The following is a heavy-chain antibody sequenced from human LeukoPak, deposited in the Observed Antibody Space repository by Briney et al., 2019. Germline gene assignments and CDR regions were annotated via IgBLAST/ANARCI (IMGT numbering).Heavy chain of an antibody. V-gene: IGHV3-7*03. CDR2: IKQDGSEK. CDR1: GFTFSSYW. CDR3: ARDSGSYYFNRGDAFDI. D-gene: IGHD3-10*01. Sequence: GGSLRLSCAASGFTFSSYWMSWVRQAPGKGLEWVANIKQDGSEKYYVDSVKGRFTISRDNAKNSLYLQMNSLRAEDTAVYYCARDSGSYYFNRGDAFDIWGQGTMVTVSS. J-gene: IGHJ3*02.